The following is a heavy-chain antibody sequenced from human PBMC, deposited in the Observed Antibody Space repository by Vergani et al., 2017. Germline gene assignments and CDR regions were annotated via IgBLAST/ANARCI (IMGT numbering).Heavy chain of an antibody. D-gene: IGHD3-9*01. CDR1: GFTFSSYS. J-gene: IGHJ6*02. CDR3: ARDAILYGMDV. CDR2: ISSSSSTI. V-gene: IGHV3-48*01. Sequence: EVQLVESGGGLVQPGGSLRLSCAASGFTFSSYSMNWVRQAPGKGLEWVSYISSSSSTIYYADSVKGRFTISRDNAKNSLYLQMNSLRAEDTAVYYCARDAILYGMDVWGQGTTVTVSS.